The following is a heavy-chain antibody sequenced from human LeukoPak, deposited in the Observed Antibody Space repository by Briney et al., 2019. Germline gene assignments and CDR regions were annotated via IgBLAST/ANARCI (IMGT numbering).Heavy chain of an antibody. Sequence: SETLSLTCAVYGGSFSGYYWSWIRQPPGKGLEWIGEINHSGSTNYSPSLKSRVTISVDTSKNQFSLKLSSVTAADTAVYYCARDSYYYGSAFDYWGQGTLVTVSS. CDR2: INHSGST. V-gene: IGHV4-34*01. J-gene: IGHJ4*02. CDR3: ARDSYYYGSAFDY. D-gene: IGHD3-10*01. CDR1: GGSFSGYY.